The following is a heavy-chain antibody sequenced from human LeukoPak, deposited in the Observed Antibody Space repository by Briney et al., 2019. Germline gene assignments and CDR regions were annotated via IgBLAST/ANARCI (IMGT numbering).Heavy chain of an antibody. V-gene: IGHV4-59*01. J-gene: IGHJ3*02. D-gene: IGHD4-17*01. CDR1: GGSISSYY. CDR3: ARQDYGDAFDI. CDR2: IYYSGST. Sequence: SQTLSLTCTVSGGSISSYYWSWIRQPPGKGLEWIGYIYYSGSTNYNPSLKSRVTISVDTSKNQFSLKLSSVTAADTAVYYCARQDYGDAFDIWGLGTMVTVSS.